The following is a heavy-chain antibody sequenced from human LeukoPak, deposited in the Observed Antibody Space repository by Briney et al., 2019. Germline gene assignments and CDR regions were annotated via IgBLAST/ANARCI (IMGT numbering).Heavy chain of an antibody. CDR1: GFTFDDYA. J-gene: IGHJ3*02. Sequence: PGRSLRLSCAASGFTFDDYAMHWVRQAPGKGLVWVSGISWNSGSIGYADSVKGRFTISRDNAKNSLYLQMNSLRAEDTALYYCAKDITSDTIFGVVTSFDIWGQGTMVTVSS. D-gene: IGHD3-3*01. V-gene: IGHV3-9*01. CDR2: ISWNSGSI. CDR3: AKDITSDTIFGVVTSFDI.